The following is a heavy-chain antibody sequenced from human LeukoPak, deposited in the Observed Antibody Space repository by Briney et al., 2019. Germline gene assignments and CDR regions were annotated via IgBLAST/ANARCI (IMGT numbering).Heavy chain of an antibody. V-gene: IGHV4-4*07. Sequence: SETLSLTCTVSGGSISSYYWSWIRQPAGKGLEWIGRMCTSGSTNYNPYLRSRVTMSVDTSKNQFSLKLSAVTAADTAVYYCAREGWIFGVVEYYYYGMDVWGQGTTVTVSS. D-gene: IGHD3-3*01. CDR1: GGSISSYY. J-gene: IGHJ6*02. CDR2: MCTSGST. CDR3: AREGWIFGVVEYYYYGMDV.